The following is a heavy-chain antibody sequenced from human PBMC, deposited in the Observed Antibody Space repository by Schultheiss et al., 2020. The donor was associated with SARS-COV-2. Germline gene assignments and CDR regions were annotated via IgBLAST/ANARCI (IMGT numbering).Heavy chain of an antibody. J-gene: IGHJ4*02. D-gene: IGHD3-10*01. CDR1: GGSISSGGYS. V-gene: IGHV4-30-2*01. CDR3: ARGKDGRFGELLHFDY. Sequence: SETLSLTCAVSGGSISSGGYSWSWIRQPPGKGLEWIGYIYHSGSTYYNPSLKSRVTISVDRSKNQFSLKLSSVTAADTAVYYCARGKDGRFGELLHFDYWGQGTLVTVSS. CDR2: IYHSGST.